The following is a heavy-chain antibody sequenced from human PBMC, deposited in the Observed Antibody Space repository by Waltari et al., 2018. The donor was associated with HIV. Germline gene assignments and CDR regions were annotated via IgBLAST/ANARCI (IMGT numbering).Heavy chain of an antibody. J-gene: IGHJ6*02. CDR2: IIPILGIA. CDR3: AIPYCSSTSCYTGDYYYYYGMDV. Sequence: QVQLVQSGAEVKKPGSSVKVSCKASGGTFSSYAISWVRQAPGQGLEWMGRIIPILGIANYAQKFQGRVTITADKSTSTAYMELSSLRSEDTAVYYCAIPYCSSTSCYTGDYYYYYGMDVWGQGTTVTVSS. D-gene: IGHD2-2*02. V-gene: IGHV1-69*04. CDR1: GGTFSSYA.